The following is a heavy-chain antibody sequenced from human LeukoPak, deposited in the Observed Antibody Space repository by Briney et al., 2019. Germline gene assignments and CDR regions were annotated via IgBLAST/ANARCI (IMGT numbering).Heavy chain of an antibody. Sequence: PGGSLRLSCAASGFTFSSYAMSWVRQAPGKGLEWVSAISGSGGSTYYADSVKGRFTISRDNSKNTLYLQMNSLRAEDTAVYYCAKVAYGSGSKNYYFDYWGQGTLVTVSS. V-gene: IGHV3-23*01. CDR2: ISGSGGST. CDR1: GFTFSSYA. CDR3: AKVAYGSGSKNYYFDY. D-gene: IGHD3-10*01. J-gene: IGHJ4*02.